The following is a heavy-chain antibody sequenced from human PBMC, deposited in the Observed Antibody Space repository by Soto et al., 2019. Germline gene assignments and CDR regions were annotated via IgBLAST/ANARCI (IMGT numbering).Heavy chain of an antibody. D-gene: IGHD3-10*01. CDR3: ARLITMVRGVNPRGHNNWFDP. CDR2: IYYSGST. J-gene: IGHJ5*02. CDR1: GGSISSSSYY. Sequence: PSETLSLTCTVSGGSISSSSYYRGWIRQPPGKGLEWIGSIYYSGSTYYNPSLKSRVTISVDTSKNQFSLKLSSVTAADTAVYYCARLITMVRGVNPRGHNNWFDPWGQGTLVTVSS. V-gene: IGHV4-39*01.